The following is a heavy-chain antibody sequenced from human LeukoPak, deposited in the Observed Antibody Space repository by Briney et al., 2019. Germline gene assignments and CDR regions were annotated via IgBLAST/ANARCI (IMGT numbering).Heavy chain of an antibody. Sequence: GGSLRLSCAASGFSVRDYATHWVRQAPGKGLEWVAVMSYEETYKNYAEAVKGRFTISRDDSKNTLFLQMSSLRPEDTAVYYCARDFGVIRRSWGQGTLVSVSS. V-gene: IGHV3-30-3*01. D-gene: IGHD3-3*01. CDR1: GFSVRDYA. CDR3: ARDFGVIRRS. J-gene: IGHJ5*02. CDR2: MSYEETYK.